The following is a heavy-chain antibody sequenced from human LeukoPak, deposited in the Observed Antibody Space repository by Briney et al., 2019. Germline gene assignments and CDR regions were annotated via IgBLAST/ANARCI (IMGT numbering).Heavy chain of an antibody. J-gene: IGHJ3*01. V-gene: IGHV4-34*01. CDR2: IDHSGTS. Sequence: PSETPSLTCAVYGGSFGGFYWTWFRQTPGRGPEWIGEIDHSGTSNSNPSLEGRVTISVDTSKNQFSLKLRSVTAADTAMYFCTRGARQYYSGALDVWGRGTLAIVSS. D-gene: IGHD3-10*01. CDR3: TRGARQYYSGALDV. CDR1: GGSFGGFY.